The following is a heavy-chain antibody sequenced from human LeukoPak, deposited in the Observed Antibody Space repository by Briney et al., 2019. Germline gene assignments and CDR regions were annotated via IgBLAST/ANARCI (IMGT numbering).Heavy chain of an antibody. J-gene: IGHJ4*02. Sequence: SETLSLTCTVSGGSISSGGCYWRWLRQPAGTGLEWIGRIYTSGSTNYNPSLKSRVTMSVDTSKNQFSLKLSSVTAADTAVYYCAREDRIAVAHDYWGQGTLVTVSS. D-gene: IGHD6-19*01. V-gene: IGHV4-61*02. CDR3: AREDRIAVAHDY. CDR1: GGSISSGGCY. CDR2: IYTSGST.